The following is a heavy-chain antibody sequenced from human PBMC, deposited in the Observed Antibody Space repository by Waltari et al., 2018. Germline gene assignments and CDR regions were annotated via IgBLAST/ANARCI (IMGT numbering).Heavy chain of an antibody. V-gene: IGHV4-59*11. CDR3: ASGAAAGTVDY. J-gene: IGHJ4*02. CDR2: IYYSGST. Sequence: QVQLQESGPGLVKPSETLSLTCTVSGGSISSHYWSWIRQPPGKGLEWIGYIYYSGSTNYNPSLKSRVTISVDTSKNQFSLKLSSVTAADTAVYYCASGAAAGTVDYWGQGTLVIVSS. D-gene: IGHD6-13*01. CDR1: GGSISSHY.